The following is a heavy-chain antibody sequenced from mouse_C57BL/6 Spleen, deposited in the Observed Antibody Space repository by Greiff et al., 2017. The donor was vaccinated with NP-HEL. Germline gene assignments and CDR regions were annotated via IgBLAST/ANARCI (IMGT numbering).Heavy chain of an antibody. CDR3: ARRGYYEGFDY. V-gene: IGHV5-15*01. J-gene: IGHJ2*01. CDR1: GFTFSDYG. D-gene: IGHD1-1*01. CDR2: ISNLAYSI. Sequence: EVMLVESGGGLVQPGGSLKLSCAASGFTFSDYGMAWVRQAPRKGPEWVAFISNLAYSIYYADTVTGRFTISRENAKNTLYLEMSSLRSEDTAMYYCARRGYYEGFDYWGQGTTLTVSS.